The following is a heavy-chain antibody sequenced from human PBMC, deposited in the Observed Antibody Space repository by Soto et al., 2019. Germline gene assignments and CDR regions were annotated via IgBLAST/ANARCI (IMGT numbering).Heavy chain of an antibody. D-gene: IGHD7-27*01. V-gene: IGHV1-18*01. CDR3: ARDSGNLGNWAYFFDY. J-gene: IGHJ4*02. CDR2: ISAYNGNT. Sequence: QGQLVQSGAEVKKPGASVKVSCKASGYTFTDFGISWVRQAPGQGLEWMGWISAYNGNTDYAQKVQGRVTMTTDTYTSTAYMELRSLTSADTAVYYCARDSGNLGNWAYFFDYWGQGTLVTVSS. CDR1: GYTFTDFG.